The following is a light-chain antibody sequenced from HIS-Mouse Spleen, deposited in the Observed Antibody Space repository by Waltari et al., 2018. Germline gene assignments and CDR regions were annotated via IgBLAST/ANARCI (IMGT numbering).Light chain of an antibody. CDR1: QGISSY. CDR2: AAS. CDR3: QQLNSYHPT. J-gene: IGKJ1*01. Sequence: DIQLTQSPSFLSASVGDRVTITCRASQGISSYLAWYQQKPVKAPKLLIYAASTLQSGVPSRFSCSGSGTEFTLTISSLQPEDFATYYCQQLNSYHPTFGQGTKVEIK. V-gene: IGKV1-9*01.